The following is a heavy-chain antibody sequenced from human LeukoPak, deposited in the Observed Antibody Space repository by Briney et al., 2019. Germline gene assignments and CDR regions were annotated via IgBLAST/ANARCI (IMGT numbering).Heavy chain of an antibody. Sequence: SETLSLTCAVYGGSFSGYYWSWIRQPPGKGLEWIGEINHSGSTNYNPSPKSRVTISVDTSKNQFSLKLSSVTAADTAVYYCARDGVVGATMEYNWFDPWGQGTLVTVSS. CDR2: INHSGST. D-gene: IGHD1-26*01. CDR1: GGSFSGYY. V-gene: IGHV4-34*01. J-gene: IGHJ5*02. CDR3: ARDGVVGATMEYNWFDP.